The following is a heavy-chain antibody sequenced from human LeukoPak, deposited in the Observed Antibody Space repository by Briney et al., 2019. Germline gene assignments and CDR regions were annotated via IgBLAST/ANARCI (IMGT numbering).Heavy chain of an antibody. CDR3: ARYCSSGYCWSFDY. Sequence: GGSLRLSCAASGFTFSSYWMNWVRQAPGKGLEWVANIKQDSSEKFYVDSVKGRFTVSRDNAKNSLYLQMSSLRAEDTAVYFCARYCSSGYCWSFDYWGQGTLVTVSS. V-gene: IGHV3-7*01. CDR2: IKQDSSEK. J-gene: IGHJ4*02. CDR1: GFTFSSYW. D-gene: IGHD3-22*01.